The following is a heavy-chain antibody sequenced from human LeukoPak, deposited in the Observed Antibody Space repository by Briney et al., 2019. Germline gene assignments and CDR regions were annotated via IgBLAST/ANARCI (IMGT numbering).Heavy chain of an antibody. Sequence: GASVKVSCKASGGTFSSYAISWVRQAPGQGLEWMGGIIPIFGTANYAQKFQARVTITADESTNTAYMELSSLRSEDTAVYYCATEYCTTSSCYPPFGYWGQGTLVTVSS. J-gene: IGHJ4*02. CDR1: GGTFSSYA. D-gene: IGHD2-2*01. V-gene: IGHV1-69*13. CDR3: ATEYCTTSSCYPPFGY. CDR2: IIPIFGTA.